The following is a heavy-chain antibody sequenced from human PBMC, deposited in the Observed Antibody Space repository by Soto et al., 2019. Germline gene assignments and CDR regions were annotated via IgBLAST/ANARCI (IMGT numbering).Heavy chain of an antibody. CDR2: IYSGDKT. V-gene: IGHV3-53*01. J-gene: IGHJ4*02. Sequence: GGSLRLSCAASGFTVSSNYMSWVRQAPGKGLEWVSVIYSGDKTYYVDSVKGRFTISRDNSKNTVSLQMNSLRADDTAVYYCAKEGYPPFFEYWGQGTLVTVSS. D-gene: IGHD5-18*01. CDR1: GFTVSSNY. CDR3: AKEGYPPFFEY.